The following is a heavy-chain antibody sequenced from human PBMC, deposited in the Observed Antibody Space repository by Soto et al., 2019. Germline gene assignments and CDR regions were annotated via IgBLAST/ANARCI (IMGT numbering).Heavy chain of an antibody. V-gene: IGHV3-23*01. J-gene: IGHJ4*02. CDR1: GFTFSSYA. CDR3: AKDRGRTPPSGYDYLYYFDY. Sequence: EVQLLESGGGLVQPGGSLRLSCAASGFTFSSYAMSWVRQAPGKGLEWVSAISGRGGSTYYADSVKGRFTISRDNTKNPLYLQMSSLRAEDTAVYYCAKDRGRTPPSGYDYLYYFDYWGQGTLVTVSS. CDR2: ISGRGGST. D-gene: IGHD5-12*01.